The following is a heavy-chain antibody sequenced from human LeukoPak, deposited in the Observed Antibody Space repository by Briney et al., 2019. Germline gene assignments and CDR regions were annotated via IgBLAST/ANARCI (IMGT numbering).Heavy chain of an antibody. V-gene: IGHV4-59*01. Sequence: SETLSLTCTVSGGSISNYYWSWIRQPPGKGLEWVGYIYYTGRTNYNPSLTSRVNISVDTSKNQFSLNLTSVTAADTAVYYCARWGSIAVARFDYWGQGTLVTVSS. J-gene: IGHJ4*02. CDR3: ARWGSIAVARFDY. CDR2: IYYTGRT. CDR1: GGSISNYY. D-gene: IGHD6-6*01.